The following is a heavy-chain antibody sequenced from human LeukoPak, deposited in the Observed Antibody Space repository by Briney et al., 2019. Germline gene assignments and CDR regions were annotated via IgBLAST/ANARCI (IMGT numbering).Heavy chain of an antibody. Sequence: ASVKVSCKASGYTFTSYYLYWVRQAPGQGLEWMGMINPSGGSTSYTQKFQDRVTMTRDTSTSTVYMELSSLTSEDTAVYYCARERRRGWALLNGMDVWGQGTTVTVSS. J-gene: IGHJ6*02. V-gene: IGHV1-46*01. CDR3: ARERRRGWALLNGMDV. CDR1: GYTFTSYY. CDR2: INPSGGST. D-gene: IGHD1-26*01.